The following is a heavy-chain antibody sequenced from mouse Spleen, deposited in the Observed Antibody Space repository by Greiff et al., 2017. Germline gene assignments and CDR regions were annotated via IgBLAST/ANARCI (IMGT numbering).Heavy chain of an antibody. V-gene: IGHV5-9-4*01. J-gene: IGHJ1*01. CDR2: ISSGGSYT. CDR3: AKANATGYFDV. D-gene: IGHD4-1*02. CDR1: GFTFSSYA. Sequence: EVNVVESGGGLVKPGGSLKLSCAASGFTFSSYAMSWVRQSPEKRLEWVAEISSGGSYTYYPDTVTGRFTISRDNAKNTLYLEMSSLRSEDTAMYYCAKANATGYFDVWGAGTTVTVSS.